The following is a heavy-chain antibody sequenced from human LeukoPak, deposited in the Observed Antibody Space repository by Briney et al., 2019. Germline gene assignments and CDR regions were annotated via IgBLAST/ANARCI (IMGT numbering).Heavy chain of an antibody. Sequence: GGSLRLSCAASGFAVINNYMSWVRQAPGKGLEWVSVLYSDGSTYYLDSVKGRFTISRDNSKNTLSLQMNNLRAEDMAVYYCATASYSGWTASHDYWGQGTLVTVSS. CDR2: LYSDGST. J-gene: IGHJ4*02. V-gene: IGHV3-66*01. CDR1: GFAVINNY. D-gene: IGHD6-25*01. CDR3: ATASYSGWTASHDY.